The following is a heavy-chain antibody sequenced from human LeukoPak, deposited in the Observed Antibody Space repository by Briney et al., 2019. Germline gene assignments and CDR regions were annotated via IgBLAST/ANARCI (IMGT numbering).Heavy chain of an antibody. D-gene: IGHD3-22*01. CDR3: AVDYYDSSGYLY. J-gene: IGHJ4*02. V-gene: IGHV1-2*06. CDR1: GYTFTVYY. CDR2: INHNSDGT. Sequence: GASVKLSCKASGYTFTVYYMHWVRLPPAQGLEWMRQINHNSDGTNYAQKFQGRVTMTRDTSISTAYMELSRLRSDDTAVYYCAVDYYDSSGYLYWGQGTLVSVSS.